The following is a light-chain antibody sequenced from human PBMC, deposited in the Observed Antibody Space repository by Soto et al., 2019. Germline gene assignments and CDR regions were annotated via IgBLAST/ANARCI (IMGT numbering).Light chain of an antibody. CDR2: DAS. CDR1: QSFSSY. CDR3: QQRSNWPPEWT. J-gene: IGKJ1*01. Sequence: EIGVSQSPATVSLSQGERATLSCRASQSFSSYLAWYQQKPGQAPRLLIYDASNRATGIPARFSGSGSGTDFTLTISSLEPEDFAVYSCQQRSNWPPEWTFGQGTKVDIK. V-gene: IGKV3-11*01.